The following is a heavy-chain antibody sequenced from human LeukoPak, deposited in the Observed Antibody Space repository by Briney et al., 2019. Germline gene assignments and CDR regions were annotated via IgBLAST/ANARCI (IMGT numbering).Heavy chain of an antibody. CDR1: GFTFSGYW. CDR2: INEDESIR. CDR3: ATSDDSSGSD. D-gene: IGHD3-22*01. Sequence: GGSLRLSCVASGFTFSGYWMSWVRQAPGTGLEWVANINEDESIRHYVDSVKGRFTISRDNAKNSVFLQMNSLRDEDTALYYCATSDDSSGSDWGQGTLVTVSS. V-gene: IGHV3-7*01. J-gene: IGHJ4*02.